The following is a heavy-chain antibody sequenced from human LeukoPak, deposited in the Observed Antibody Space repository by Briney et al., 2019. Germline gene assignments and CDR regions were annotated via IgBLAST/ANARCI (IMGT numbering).Heavy chain of an antibody. J-gene: IGHJ4*02. CDR3: AKDRGNSVRPLFFDY. CDR1: GFTFSSYA. D-gene: IGHD4-23*01. V-gene: IGHV3-48*01. CDR2: ISPSSTLI. Sequence: GGSLRLSCAASGFTFSSYAMNWVRQAPGTGLEWVSYISPSSTLIYYADSVKGRFTISRGNSKNTLYLQMNSLRAEDTAVYYCAKDRGNSVRPLFFDYWGQGTLVTVSS.